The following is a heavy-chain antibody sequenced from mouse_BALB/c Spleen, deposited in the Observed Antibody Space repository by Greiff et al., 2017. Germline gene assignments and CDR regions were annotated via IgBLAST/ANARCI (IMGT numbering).Heavy chain of an antibody. J-gene: IGHJ3*01. Sequence: VQLQQPGAELVKPGASVKVSCKASGYAFTSYNMYWVKQSHGKSLEWIGYIDPYNGGTSYNQKFKGKATLTVDKSSSTAYMHLNSLTSEDSAVYYCARSYDYDGAWFAYWGQGTLVTVSA. CDR2: IDPYNGGT. CDR3: ARSYDYDGAWFAY. D-gene: IGHD2-4*01. V-gene: IGHV1S135*01. CDR1: GYAFTSYN.